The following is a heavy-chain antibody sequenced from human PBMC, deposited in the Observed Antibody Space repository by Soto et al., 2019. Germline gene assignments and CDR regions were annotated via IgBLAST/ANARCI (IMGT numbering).Heavy chain of an antibody. Sequence: QVQLVESGGGLVKPGGSLRLSCVASGFTFSDYYMSGVRQAPGKGLEWLSYSSNSGTYTKYAGFVKGRFSISRDNAKNSLYLQINSLRGEDTAIYYCARSGDNYNVLDYWGQGTPVTVSS. CDR2: SSNSGTYT. J-gene: IGHJ4*02. CDR3: ARSGDNYNVLDY. D-gene: IGHD3-10*02. V-gene: IGHV3-11*06. CDR1: GFTFSDYY.